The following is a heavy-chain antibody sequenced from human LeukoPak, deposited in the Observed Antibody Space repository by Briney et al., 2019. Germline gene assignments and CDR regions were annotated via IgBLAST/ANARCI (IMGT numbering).Heavy chain of an antibody. CDR2: ISSSGSTI. D-gene: IGHD5-18*01. CDR3: ARVKGTAMVDY. CDR1: GFTFSSYE. V-gene: IGHV3-48*03. J-gene: IGHJ4*02. Sequence: GGCLRLSCAASGFTFSSYEMNWVRQAPGKGLEWVSYISSSGSTIYYADSVKGRFTISRDNAKNSLYLQMNSLRAEDTAVYYCARVKGTAMVDYWGQGTLVTVSS.